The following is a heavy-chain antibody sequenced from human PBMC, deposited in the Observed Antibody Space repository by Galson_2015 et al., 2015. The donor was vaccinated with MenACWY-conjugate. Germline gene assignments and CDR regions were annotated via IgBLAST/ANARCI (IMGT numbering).Heavy chain of an antibody. CDR1: GFSFSNYA. CDR2: IAYDGSNK. V-gene: IGHV3-30*04. Sequence: SLRLPCATSGFSFSNYALHWGRQAPGKGLEWVAVIAYDGSNKYYADSVKGRFPISRDNSRNTLYLQMNSLRAEDTAVYYCATAELVPAAISYFDFWGQGALVTVSS. J-gene: IGHJ4*02. D-gene: IGHD2-2*01. CDR3: ATAELVPAAISYFDF.